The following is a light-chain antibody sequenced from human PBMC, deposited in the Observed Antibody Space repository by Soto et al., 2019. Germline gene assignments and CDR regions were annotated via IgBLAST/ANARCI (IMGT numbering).Light chain of an antibody. CDR2: EAR. V-gene: IGLV2-18*01. CDR3: SLYTSENTYV. Sequence: QSALTQPPSVSGSPGQSVTISCTGTSTDFVSYNRVSWYQQPPGTAPKLIMYEARNRPSGVPDRFSGSKSGNTASLTISGLQAADEADYYCSLYTSENTYVFGTGTKLTVL. J-gene: IGLJ1*01. CDR1: STDFVSYNR.